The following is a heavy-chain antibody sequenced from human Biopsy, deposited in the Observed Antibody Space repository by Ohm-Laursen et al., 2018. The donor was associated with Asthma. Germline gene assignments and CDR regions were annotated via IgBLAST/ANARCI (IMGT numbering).Heavy chain of an antibody. CDR1: GGTFSNFA. D-gene: IGHD6-19*01. CDR2: IMTVFGTT. CDR3: VRCQVGYSSGWSLLLKKIYYSGMDV. J-gene: IGHJ6*02. V-gene: IGHV1-69*13. Sequence: SVKVSCKSPGGTFSNFAISWVRQAPGQGLEWLGGIMTVFGTTNYAQKFPGRVTITADESTSTAYMEVTSLRSEDTAIYYCVRCQVGYSSGWSLLLKKIYYSGMDVWGQGTAVTVSS.